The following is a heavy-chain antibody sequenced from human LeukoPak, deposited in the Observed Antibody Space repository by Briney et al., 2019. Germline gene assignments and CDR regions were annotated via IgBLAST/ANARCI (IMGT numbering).Heavy chain of an antibody. D-gene: IGHD7-27*01. J-gene: IGHJ4*02. V-gene: IGHV3-74*01. CDR2: INSDGSST. CDR3: ARVYDVNWGGFDY. Sequence: PGGSLRLSXAASGFTFSSYWMHWVRQAPGKGLVWVSRINSDGSSTSYADSVKGRSTISRDNAKNTLYLQMNSLRAEDTAVYYCARVYDVNWGGFDYWGQGTLVTVSS. CDR1: GFTFSSYW.